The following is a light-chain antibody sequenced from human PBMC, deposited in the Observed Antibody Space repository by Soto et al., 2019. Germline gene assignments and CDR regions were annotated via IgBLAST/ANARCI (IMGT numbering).Light chain of an antibody. CDR2: WAS. V-gene: IGKV4-1*01. Sequence: DIVMTQSPDSLAVSLGERATINCKSSQSILYSSNNKNYLAWYQQKPGQPPKLLIYWASTRESGVPDRFSGSGSGTDFTLTISSLQAEDVAIYYCQQYYSTPDTFGPGTKVAIK. CDR1: QSILYSSNNKNY. CDR3: QQYYSTPDT. J-gene: IGKJ3*01.